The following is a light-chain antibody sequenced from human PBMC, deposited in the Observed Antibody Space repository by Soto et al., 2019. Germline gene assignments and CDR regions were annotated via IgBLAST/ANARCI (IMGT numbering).Light chain of an antibody. CDR3: QQYNYWPLT. Sequence: EIVMTQSPATVSVSPGERATLSCMAIQSVSINLAWYQQKPGQPPRLLIYCAFTRATGITARFSGSASGTEFTLTISSLQSEDFAVYYCQQYNYWPLTFGQGTKVDIK. CDR1: QSVSIN. V-gene: IGKV3-15*01. CDR2: CAF. J-gene: IGKJ1*01.